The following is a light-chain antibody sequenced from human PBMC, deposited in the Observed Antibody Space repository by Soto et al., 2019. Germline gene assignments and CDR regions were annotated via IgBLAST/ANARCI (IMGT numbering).Light chain of an antibody. CDR1: QSVSSSY. J-gene: IGKJ1*01. Sequence: EIVLTQSPGTLSLSPGERATLSCRASQSVSSSYLAWYQQKPGQAPRLLIYGASSRATGIPDRFSGSGSGTEFTLTITSLQPDDFGTYYCQQYNNMWTFGQGTKVDIK. V-gene: IGKV3-20*01. CDR3: QQYNNMWT. CDR2: GAS.